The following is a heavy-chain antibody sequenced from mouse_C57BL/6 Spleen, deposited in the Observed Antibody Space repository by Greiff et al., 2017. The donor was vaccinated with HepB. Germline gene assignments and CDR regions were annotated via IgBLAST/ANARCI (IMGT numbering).Heavy chain of an antibody. CDR1: GYTFTSYW. CDR2: IDPSDSYT. D-gene: IGHD2-2*01. Sequence: QVQLQQPGAELVRPGTSVKLSCKASGYTFTSYWMHWVKQRPGQGLEWIGVIDPSDSYTNYNQKFKGKATLTVDTSSSTAYMQLSSLTSEDSAVYYCRSTMVTTSYFDYWGQGTTLTVSS. J-gene: IGHJ2*01. CDR3: RSTMVTTSYFDY. V-gene: IGHV1-59*01.